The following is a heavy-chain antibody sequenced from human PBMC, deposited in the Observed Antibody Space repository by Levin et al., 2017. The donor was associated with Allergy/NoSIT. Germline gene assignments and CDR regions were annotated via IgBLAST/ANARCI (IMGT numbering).Heavy chain of an antibody. CDR1: GFSLSRFW. D-gene: IGHD3-10*01. CDR3: ARRVYAYGWGGTEYFQH. Sequence: GGSLRLSCAVSGFSLSRFWMSWVRQAPGKGPEWVGNIKYDGSEKYYVDSVKGRFTISRDNAKNSLYLQMNNLRAEDTAVYYCARRVYAYGWGGTEYFQHWGRGTLVTVSS. CDR2: IKYDGSEK. J-gene: IGHJ1*01. V-gene: IGHV3-7*04.